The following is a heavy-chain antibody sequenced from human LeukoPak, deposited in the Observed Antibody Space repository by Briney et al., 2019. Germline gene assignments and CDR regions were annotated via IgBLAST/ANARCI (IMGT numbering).Heavy chain of an antibody. CDR2: IYYSGST. D-gene: IGHD3-9*01. J-gene: IGHJ4*02. CDR3: ARGNGYFDWLLSEGYFDY. CDR1: GGSISSGGYY. Sequence: PSETLSLTCTVSGGSISSGGYYWSWIRQHPGKGLEWIGYIYYSGSTYYNPSPKSRVTISVDTSKNQFSLKLSSVTAADTAVYYCARGNGYFDWLLSEGYFDYWGQGTLVTVSS. V-gene: IGHV4-31*03.